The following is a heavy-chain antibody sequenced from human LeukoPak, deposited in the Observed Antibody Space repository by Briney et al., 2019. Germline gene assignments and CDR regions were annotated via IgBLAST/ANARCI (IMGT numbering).Heavy chain of an antibody. CDR3: ARRDDSSGYHKIFDY. CDR1: GGSFSGYY. D-gene: IGHD3-22*01. CDR2: INHSGST. J-gene: IGHJ4*02. V-gene: IGHV4-34*01. Sequence: SETLSLTCAVYGGSFSGYYWSWIRQPPGKGLEWIGEINHSGSTNYNPSLRSRVTISIDTSKNQFYLKLSSLTAADTAVYFCARRDDSSGYHKIFDYWGPGTLVTVSS.